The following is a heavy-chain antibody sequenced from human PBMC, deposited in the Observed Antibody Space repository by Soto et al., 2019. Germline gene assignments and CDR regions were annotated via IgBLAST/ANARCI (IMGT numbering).Heavy chain of an antibody. Sequence: EVRLLESGGGLVQPGGSLRLSCAASGFTFSGYAMSWVRQAPGKGLEWVSAISGSGGSTYYADSVKGRFTISRDNSKNTLYLQMNSLRAEDTAVYYCAKADRYTSGWYAFDYWGHGTLVTVSS. CDR1: GFTFSGYA. D-gene: IGHD6-19*01. J-gene: IGHJ4*01. CDR3: AKADRYTSGWYAFDY. V-gene: IGHV3-23*01. CDR2: ISGSGGST.